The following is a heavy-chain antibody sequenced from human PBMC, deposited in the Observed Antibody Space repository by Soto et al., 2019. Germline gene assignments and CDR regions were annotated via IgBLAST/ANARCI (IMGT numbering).Heavy chain of an antibody. V-gene: IGHV4-31*03. Sequence: SKTLSLTCTVSGGSISSGGYYWSWIRQHPGKGLEWIGYIYYSGSTYYNPSLKSRVTISVDTSKNQFSLKLSSVTAADTAVYYCARPGYSSGWDDYWGQGTLVTVSS. J-gene: IGHJ4*02. D-gene: IGHD6-19*01. CDR1: GGSISSGGYY. CDR3: ARPGYSSGWDDY. CDR2: IYYSGST.